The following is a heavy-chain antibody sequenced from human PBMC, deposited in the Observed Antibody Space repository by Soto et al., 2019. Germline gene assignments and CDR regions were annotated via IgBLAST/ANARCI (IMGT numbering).Heavy chain of an antibody. D-gene: IGHD4-17*01. CDR3: ARDYGDYGEFDY. Sequence: QVQLVQSGAEVKKPGSSVKVSCKASGGTFSSYTISWVRQAPGQGLEWMGRIIPILGIANYAQKFQGRVTMTADKSTSTAYMELSSLRSEDTAVYYCARDYGDYGEFDYWGQGTLVTVSS. CDR1: GGTFSSYT. V-gene: IGHV1-69*08. CDR2: IIPILGIA. J-gene: IGHJ4*02.